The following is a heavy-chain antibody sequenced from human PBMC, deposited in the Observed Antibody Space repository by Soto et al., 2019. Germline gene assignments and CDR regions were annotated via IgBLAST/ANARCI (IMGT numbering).Heavy chain of an antibody. CDR1: GGSFSGYY. J-gene: IGHJ4*02. CDR2: INHSGST. Sequence: PSDTPLTCAVYGGSFSGYYWSWIRQPPGKGLEWIGEINHSGSTNSNPSLKSRVTISVDTSKNQCSLKLSSVTAADTVVYYCARGISDIVVVPSSYYFDYWRKRTLVIVSS. V-gene: IGHV4-34*01. CDR3: ARGISDIVVVPSSYYFDY. D-gene: IGHD2-2*01.